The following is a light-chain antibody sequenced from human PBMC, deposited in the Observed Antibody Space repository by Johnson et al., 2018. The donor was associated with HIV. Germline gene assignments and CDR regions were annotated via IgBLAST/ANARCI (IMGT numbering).Light chain of an antibody. J-gene: IGLJ1*01. Sequence: QSVLTQPPSVSAAPGQKVTISCSGGSSNIGSNTVNWYQHLPGTAPKLLIYDNNKRPSGIPDRFSGSKSGTSATLGITGLQTGDEADYYCGTWDTSLSAGGVFGTGTKVTVL. CDR2: DNN. CDR3: GTWDTSLSAGGV. V-gene: IGLV1-51*01. CDR1: SSNIGSNT.